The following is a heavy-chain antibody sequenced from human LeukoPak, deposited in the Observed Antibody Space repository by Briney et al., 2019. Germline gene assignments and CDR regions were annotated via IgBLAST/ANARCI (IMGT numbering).Heavy chain of an antibody. CDR1: GYTFTGYY. CDR2: INPNSGGT. CDR3: ALGMTTVRDWFDP. J-gene: IGHJ5*02. D-gene: IGHD4-11*01. V-gene: IGHV1-2*02. Sequence: GASVKVSCKASGYTFTGYYMRWVRQAPGQGLEWMGWINPNSGGTNYAQKFQGRVTMTRDTSISTAYMELSRLRSDDTAVYYCALGMTTVRDWFDPWGQGTLVTVSS.